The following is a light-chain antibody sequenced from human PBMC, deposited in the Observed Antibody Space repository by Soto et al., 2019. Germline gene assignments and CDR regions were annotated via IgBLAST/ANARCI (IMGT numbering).Light chain of an antibody. Sequence: DIQLTQSPSLLSASVGDRVTITCRASQGINSYIAWYQQKSGKAPKLLIYAASTLQSGVPSRFSGSGSGTEFTLTISSLQPEDFATYYCQQLNSYPITFGQGTRLEIK. CDR2: AAS. J-gene: IGKJ5*01. CDR1: QGINSY. CDR3: QQLNSYPIT. V-gene: IGKV1-9*01.